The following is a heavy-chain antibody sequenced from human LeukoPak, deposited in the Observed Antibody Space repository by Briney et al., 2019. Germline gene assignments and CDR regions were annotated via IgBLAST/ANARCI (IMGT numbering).Heavy chain of an antibody. J-gene: IGHJ4*02. V-gene: IGHV1-24*01. CDR1: GYTLTELS. Sequence: ASVKVSCKISGYTLTELSMHWVRQAPGKGLEWMGGFDAEFGKTIYAQRFQGRVTMTEDPSTGTAYMELSSLRSDDTAVYYCATEGLRYLHHWGQGTLVTISS. CDR3: ATEGLRYLHH. CDR2: FDAEFGKT. D-gene: IGHD3-9*01.